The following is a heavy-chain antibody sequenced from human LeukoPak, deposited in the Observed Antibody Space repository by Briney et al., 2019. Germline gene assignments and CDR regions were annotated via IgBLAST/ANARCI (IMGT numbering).Heavy chain of an antibody. CDR2: INPNSGGT. Sequence: ASVKVSCKASGYSFTGYYIHWVRQAPGQGLEWMGWINPNSGGTNYAQKFQGRVTMTRDTSISTAYMDLSRLRSDDAAVYYCAREYSSSLVDYWGQGTLVTVSS. J-gene: IGHJ4*02. CDR3: AREYSSSLVDY. CDR1: GYSFTGYY. D-gene: IGHD6-6*01. V-gene: IGHV1-2*02.